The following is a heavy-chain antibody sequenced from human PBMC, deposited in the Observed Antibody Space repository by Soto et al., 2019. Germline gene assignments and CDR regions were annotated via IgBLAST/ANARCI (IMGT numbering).Heavy chain of an antibody. Sequence: PGVSLXLSCAASGFXVSSNYMSWVRQAPGKGLEWVSVIYSGGSTYYADSVKGRFTISRDNSKNTLYLQMNSLRAEDTAVYYCARDFVVPVAMSLDRYYYYGMDVWGQGTTVTVSS. CDR1: GFXVSSNY. CDR3: ARDFVVPVAMSLDRYYYYGMDV. J-gene: IGHJ6*02. D-gene: IGHD2-2*01. CDR2: IYSGGST. V-gene: IGHV3-66*01.